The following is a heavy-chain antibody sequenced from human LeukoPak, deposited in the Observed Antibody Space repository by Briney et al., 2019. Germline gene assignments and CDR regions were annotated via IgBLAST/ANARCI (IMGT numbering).Heavy chain of an antibody. V-gene: IGHV4-59*01. CDR1: GRPLTEYY. Sequence: SETLSLTCTVSGRPLTEYYWSWLRQPPEKGLEWIGYIFYTGNNNYSPSLKSRATISVDASKNQLSLQLSSVTAADTAVYCCARVFRIDGYFDCWGRGTLVTVCS. CDR2: IFYTGNN. J-gene: IGHJ4*02. D-gene: IGHD1-26*01. CDR3: ARVFRIDGYFDC.